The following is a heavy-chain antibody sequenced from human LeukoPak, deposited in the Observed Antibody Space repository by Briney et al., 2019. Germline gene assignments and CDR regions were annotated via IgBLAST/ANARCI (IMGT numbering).Heavy chain of an antibody. V-gene: IGHV3-30*18. CDR3: AKPQVTANWYFFHY. CDR1: GFTFSNYG. J-gene: IGHJ4*02. CDR2: ISYDGSNK. Sequence: GRSLRLSCAASGFTFSNYGMHSVRQAPGKGLEWVALISYDGSNKYYEDSVKGLFTISRDNSKNTLYLQMISLRADDTAVYFCAKPQVTANWYFFHYWGQGTLVTVSS. D-gene: IGHD2-21*02.